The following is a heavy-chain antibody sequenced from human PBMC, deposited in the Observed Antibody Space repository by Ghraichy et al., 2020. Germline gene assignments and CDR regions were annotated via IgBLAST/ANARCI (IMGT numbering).Heavy chain of an antibody. CDR2: TYYRSKWYN. J-gene: IGHJ3*02. CDR3: ARESRITMIVVVITSGAFDI. CDR1: GDSVSSNSAA. V-gene: IGHV6-1*01. D-gene: IGHD3-22*01. Sequence: SLNISLTCAISGDSVSSNSAAWNWIRQSPSRGLEWLGRTYYRSKWYNDYAVSVKSRITINPDTSKNQFSLQLNSVTPEDTAVYYCARESRITMIVVVITSGAFDIWGQGTLVTVSS.